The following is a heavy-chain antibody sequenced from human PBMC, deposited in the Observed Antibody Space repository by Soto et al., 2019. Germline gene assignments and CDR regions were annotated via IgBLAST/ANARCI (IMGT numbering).Heavy chain of an antibody. CDR1: GFTFSSYG. CDR3: AREIHPGIEAAGPLDY. D-gene: IGHD6-13*01. CDR2: IWYDGSNK. V-gene: IGHV3-33*01. Sequence: QVQLVESGGGVVQPGRSLRLSCAASGFTFSSYGMHWVRQAPGKGLEWVAVIWYDGSNKYYADSVKGRFTISRDNSKNTLYLQMNSLRAEDTAVYYCAREIHPGIEAAGPLDYWGQGTLVTVSS. J-gene: IGHJ4*02.